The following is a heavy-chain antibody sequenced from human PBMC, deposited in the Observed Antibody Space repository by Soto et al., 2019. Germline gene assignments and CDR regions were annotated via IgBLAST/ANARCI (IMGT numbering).Heavy chain of an antibody. D-gene: IGHD3-10*01. V-gene: IGHV3-33*01. Sequence: QVQLVESGGGVVQPGRSLRLACTTSAFAFTDYDMHWVRQTPGKGLEWVAIIWYDGSNKYYADSVRGRFTISRDDSKNTVSLQMHSLRVQDTAVYYRARRGPYASGMHGCYFSHMYVWGQGTTVTVSS. J-gene: IGHJ6*03. CDR3: ARRGPYASGMHGCYFSHMYV. CDR1: AFAFTDYD. CDR2: IWYDGSNK.